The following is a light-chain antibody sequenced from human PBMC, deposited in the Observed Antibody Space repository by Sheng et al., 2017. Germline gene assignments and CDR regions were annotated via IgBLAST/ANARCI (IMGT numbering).Light chain of an antibody. J-gene: IGLJ1*01. CDR2: DDS. CDR1: NIGSKS. V-gene: IGLV3-21*02. Sequence: VLTQPPSVSVAPGQTARITCGGNNIGSKSVHWYQQKAGQAPVLVVYDDSVRPSGIPERFSGSNSGNTATLTISRVEAGDEADYYCQVWDMGDNYRDHYIFASGTKVTVV. CDR3: QVWDMGDNYRDHYI.